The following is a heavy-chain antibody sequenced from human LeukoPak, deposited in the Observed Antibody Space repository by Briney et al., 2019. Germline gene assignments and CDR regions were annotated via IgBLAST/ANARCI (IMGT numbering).Heavy chain of an antibody. CDR2: ISYDGSNK. J-gene: IGHJ4*02. CDR1: GFTFSSYD. V-gene: IGHV3-30*03. Sequence: GGSLRLSCAASGFTFSSYDVHWVRQAPGKGLERVAVISYDGSNKFYADSVKGRFTISRDNSKNTLYLQMNSLRDEDTAVYYCARSGNYDCWGQGTLVTVSS. D-gene: IGHD1-1*01. CDR3: ARSGNYDC.